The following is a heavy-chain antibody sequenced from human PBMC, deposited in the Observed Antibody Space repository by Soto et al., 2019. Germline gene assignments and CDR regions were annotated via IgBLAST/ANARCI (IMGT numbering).Heavy chain of an antibody. Sequence: GGSLRLSCAASGFTFNSYAMHWVRQAPGKGLEWVAVIAYDGRNKYYADYVKGRFTISRDNSKNTLYLQMNSMRIEDTAVYYCARELERVFDYWGQGTLVTVSS. CDR1: GFTFNSYA. D-gene: IGHD1-1*01. CDR2: IAYDGRNK. J-gene: IGHJ4*02. V-gene: IGHV3-30*04. CDR3: ARELERVFDY.